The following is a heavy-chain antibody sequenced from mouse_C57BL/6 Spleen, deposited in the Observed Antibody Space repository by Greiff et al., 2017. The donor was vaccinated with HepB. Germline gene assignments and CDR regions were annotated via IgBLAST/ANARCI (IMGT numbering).Heavy chain of an antibody. J-gene: IGHJ2*01. Sequence: DVMLVESGGGLVQPGGSLKLSCAASGFTFSDYYMYWVRQTPEKRLEWVAYISNGGGSTYYPDTVKGRFTISRDNAKNTLYLQMSRLKSEDTAMYYCARHVDDGYHYFDYWGQGTTLTVSS. V-gene: IGHV5-12*01. CDR3: ARHVDDGYHYFDY. CDR1: GFTFSDYY. D-gene: IGHD2-3*01. CDR2: ISNGGGST.